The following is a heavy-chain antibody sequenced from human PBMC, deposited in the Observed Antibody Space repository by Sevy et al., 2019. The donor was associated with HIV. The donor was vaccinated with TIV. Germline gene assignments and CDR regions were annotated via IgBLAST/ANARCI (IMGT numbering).Heavy chain of an antibody. V-gene: IGHV4-59*01. J-gene: IGHJ4*02. D-gene: IGHD1-26*01. Sequence: SETLSLTCSVSGGSISSYYWNWIRQPPGKGLEWIGYTYYSGSTNYNPSLKSRVTMSVDTSKNQFSLKLTSVTAADMAVYYCARDFKGATTDWGQGTLVTVSS. CDR1: GGSISSYY. CDR2: TYYSGST. CDR3: ARDFKGATTD.